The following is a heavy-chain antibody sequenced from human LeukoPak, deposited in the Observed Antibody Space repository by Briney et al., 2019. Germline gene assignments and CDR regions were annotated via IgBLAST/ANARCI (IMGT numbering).Heavy chain of an antibody. CDR1: GYTFTAYY. Sequence: ASVKVSCKASGYTFTAYYMHWVRQAPGQGLESMGWINPNSGGTNYAQKFQGRVTMTRDTSISTAYMELSRLRSDDTAVYYCARGSITIFGVVPTPFDPWGQGTLVTVSS. D-gene: IGHD3-3*01. J-gene: IGHJ5*02. V-gene: IGHV1-2*02. CDR3: ARGSITIFGVVPTPFDP. CDR2: INPNSGGT.